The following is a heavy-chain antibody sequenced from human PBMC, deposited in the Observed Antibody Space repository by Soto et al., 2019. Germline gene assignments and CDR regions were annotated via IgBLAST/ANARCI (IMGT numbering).Heavy chain of an antibody. J-gene: IGHJ4*02. V-gene: IGHV3-33*01. CDR3: ARGTGSGSFLIDY. CDR2: IWSDGSYE. Sequence: HVQLVESGGGVVQPGRSLRLSCAASGFIFSNYAMHWVRQAPGQGLEWVALIWSDGSYENYAESVKGRFTISRDKSKNTLYLQMNSLRIEDTAVYFCARGTGSGSFLIDYWGQGTLVTVSS. D-gene: IGHD3-10*01. CDR1: GFIFSNYA.